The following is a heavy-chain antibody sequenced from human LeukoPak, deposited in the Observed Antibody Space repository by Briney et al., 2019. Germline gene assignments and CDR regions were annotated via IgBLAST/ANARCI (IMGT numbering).Heavy chain of an antibody. CDR3: AKDSGSYYTSDY. CDR2: IRYDGSNK. V-gene: IGHV3-30*02. J-gene: IGHJ4*02. Sequence: GGSLRLSCAASAFTFNNYDMHWVRQALGEGVVWVAFIRYDGSNKYYADFVEGRFTISRDNSKNTLYLLMNSLRAEDTAVYYCAKDSGSYYTSDYWGQGTLVTVSS. CDR1: AFTFNNYD. D-gene: IGHD3-10*01.